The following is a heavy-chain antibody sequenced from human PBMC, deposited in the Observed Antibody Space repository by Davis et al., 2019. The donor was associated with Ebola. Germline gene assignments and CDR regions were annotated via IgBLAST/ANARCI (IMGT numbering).Heavy chain of an antibody. Sequence: ASVKVSCKASGGTFSSYAISWVRQAPGQGLEWMGWISAYNGNTNYAQKLQGRVTMTTDTSRSTAYMELRSLRAEDTAVYYCARAPDKAYQALYRCFDYWGQGTLVTVSS. V-gene: IGHV1-18*01. CDR3: ARAPDKAYQALYRCFDY. CDR1: GGTFSSYA. CDR2: ISAYNGNT. D-gene: IGHD2-2*02. J-gene: IGHJ4*02.